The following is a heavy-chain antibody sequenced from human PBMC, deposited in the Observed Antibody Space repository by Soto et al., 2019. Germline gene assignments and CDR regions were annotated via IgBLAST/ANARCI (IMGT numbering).Heavy chain of an antibody. Sequence: SETLSLTCTVSGGSISSYYWSWIRQPPGKGLEWIGYIYYSGSTNYNPSLKSRVTISVDTSKNQFSLKLSSVTAADTAVYYCARGGYSYGYYYYGMDVWGQGTTVT. CDR1: GGSISSYY. J-gene: IGHJ6*02. V-gene: IGHV4-59*01. CDR2: IYYSGST. D-gene: IGHD5-18*01. CDR3: ARGGYSYGYYYYGMDV.